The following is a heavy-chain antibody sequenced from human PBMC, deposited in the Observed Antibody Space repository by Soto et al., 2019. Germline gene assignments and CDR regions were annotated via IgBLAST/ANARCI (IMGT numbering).Heavy chain of an antibody. Sequence: SGPTLVNPTQTLALTCTFSGFSLTTSGVGVGWIRKTPGKALEWLAVIYWDDDKRYNPSLKNRLTITKDTSKNQVVLIMADMDPVGTATYFCARRGYMYGNWDHGYFDYWGQGTLVTVSS. CDR2: IYWDDDK. CDR3: ARRGYMYGNWDHGYFDY. CDR1: GFSLTTSGVG. J-gene: IGHJ4*02. V-gene: IGHV2-5*02. D-gene: IGHD5-18*01.